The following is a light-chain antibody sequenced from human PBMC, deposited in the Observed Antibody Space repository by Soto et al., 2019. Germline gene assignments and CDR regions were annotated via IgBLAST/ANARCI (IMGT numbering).Light chain of an antibody. CDR2: DAS. J-gene: IGKJ2*01. CDR1: QSISTW. V-gene: IGKV1-5*01. Sequence: DIQITQSPSTLSASVGDRVTITCRASQSISTWLAWYQQKPGKAPKLLISDASHLESGVPSRFTGSGSGTEFTLTISSLQPDDPATFYCQQYNDYSNFGQGTKLEI. CDR3: QQYNDYSN.